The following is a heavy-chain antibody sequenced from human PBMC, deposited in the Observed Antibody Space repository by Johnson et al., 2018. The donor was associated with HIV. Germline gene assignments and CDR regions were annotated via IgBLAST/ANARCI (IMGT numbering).Heavy chain of an antibody. D-gene: IGHD4-17*01. Sequence: VQLVESGGGLVQPGGSLRLSCGASGFTVSSNYMTWVRQAPGKGLDWVSVIYSGGSTYYADSVKGRFTFSRDNSKNTLYLQMNSLRVDDTAVYYCARGLGDSRVVDAYDIWGQGTMVTVSS. CDR3: ARGLGDSRVVDAYDI. J-gene: IGHJ3*02. CDR2: IYSGGST. CDR1: GFTVSSNY. V-gene: IGHV3-66*01.